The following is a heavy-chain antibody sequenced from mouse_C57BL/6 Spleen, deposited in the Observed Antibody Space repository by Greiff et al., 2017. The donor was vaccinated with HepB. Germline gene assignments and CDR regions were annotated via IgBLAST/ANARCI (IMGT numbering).Heavy chain of an antibody. CDR3: ASYYYGSSLDY. Sequence: LQESGAELVKPGASVKISCKASGYAFSSYWMNWVKQRPGKGLEWIGQIYPGDGDTNYNGKFKGKATLTADKSSSTAYMQLSSLTSEDSAVYFCASYYYGSSLDYWGQGTTLTVSS. CDR2: IYPGDGDT. J-gene: IGHJ2*01. D-gene: IGHD1-1*01. V-gene: IGHV1-80*01. CDR1: GYAFSSYW.